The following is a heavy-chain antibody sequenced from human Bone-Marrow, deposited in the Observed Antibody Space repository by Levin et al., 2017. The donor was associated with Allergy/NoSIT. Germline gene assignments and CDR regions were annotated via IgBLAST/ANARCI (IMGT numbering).Heavy chain of an antibody. CDR3: IRTWVRGSVGDY. CDR1: GFSLSNSDVG. Sequence: SGPTLVKPTQTLTLTCTFSGFSLSNSDVGVGWVRQPPGKAPEWLASIYWDDDKLYSSSLKGRLTLTKDTSKNQVVLTMTRMDPVDTATYYCIRTWVRGSVGDYWGQGTLVTVSS. D-gene: IGHD3-10*01. J-gene: IGHJ4*02. CDR2: IYWDDDK. V-gene: IGHV2-5*02.